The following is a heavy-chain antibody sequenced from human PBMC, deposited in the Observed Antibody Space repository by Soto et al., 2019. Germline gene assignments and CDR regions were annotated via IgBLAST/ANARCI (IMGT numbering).Heavy chain of an antibody. CDR1: GYTFTSYA. V-gene: IGHV1-3*01. D-gene: IGHD6-19*01. J-gene: IGHJ5*02. Sequence: ASVKVSCKASGYTFTSYAMHWVRQAPGQRLEWMGWINAGNGNTKYSQKFQGRVTITRDTSASTAYMELSSLRSEDTAVFYCARALLQQWHWFEPWREGTLETVSS. CDR2: INAGNGNT. CDR3: ARALLQQWHWFEP.